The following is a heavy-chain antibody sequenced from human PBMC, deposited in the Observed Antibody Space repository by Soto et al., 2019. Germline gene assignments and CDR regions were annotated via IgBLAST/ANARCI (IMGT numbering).Heavy chain of an antibody. J-gene: IGHJ4*02. V-gene: IGHV4-39*01. CDR3: ARHITYCSGGSCYLSPHDY. CDR2: IYYSGST. CDR1: GGSISSSSYY. Sequence: SETLSLTCTVSGGSISSSSYYWGWIRQPPGKGLEWIGSIYYSGSTYYNPSLKSRDTISVDTSKNQYSLQLSSVTAADTAVYYCARHITYCSGGSCYLSPHDYGGQGTL. D-gene: IGHD2-15*01.